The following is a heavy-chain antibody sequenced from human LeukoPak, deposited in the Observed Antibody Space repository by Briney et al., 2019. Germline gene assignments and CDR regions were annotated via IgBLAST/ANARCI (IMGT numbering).Heavy chain of an antibody. D-gene: IGHD2-2*01. Sequence: PGGSLRLSCAASGFTFSSYAMHWVRQAPGKGLEWVAVISYDGSNKYYADSVKGRFTISRDNSKNTLYLQMNSLRAEDTAVYYCARGSPYCSSTSCWGDPWGQGTLVTVSS. V-gene: IGHV3-30-3*01. CDR1: GFTFSSYA. CDR2: ISYDGSNK. CDR3: ARGSPYCSSTSCWGDP. J-gene: IGHJ5*02.